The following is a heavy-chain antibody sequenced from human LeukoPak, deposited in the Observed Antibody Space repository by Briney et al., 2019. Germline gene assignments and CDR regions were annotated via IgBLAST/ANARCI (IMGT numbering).Heavy chain of an antibody. CDR3: AREQPPGVYFDY. CDR2: ISSTSGTI. D-gene: IGHD3-10*01. V-gene: IGHV3-48*01. Sequence: PGGSLRLSCAASGFTFSSYGMNWVRQAPGQGLEWVSYISSTSGTIYYADSVKGRFTISRDNSKNTLYLQMNSLRADDTAVYYCAREQPPGVYFDYWGQGTLVTVSS. CDR1: GFTFSSYG. J-gene: IGHJ4*02.